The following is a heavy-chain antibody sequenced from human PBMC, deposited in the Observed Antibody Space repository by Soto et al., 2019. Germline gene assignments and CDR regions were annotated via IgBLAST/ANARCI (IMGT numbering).Heavy chain of an antibody. J-gene: IGHJ6*02. Sequence: ASVKVSCKASGGTFSSYAISWVRQAPGQGLEWMGGIIPIFGTANYAQKFQGRVTITADKSTSTAYMELSSLRSEDTAVYYCASGVVVVAATPDYYYGMDVWGQGTTATVSS. V-gene: IGHV1-69*06. D-gene: IGHD2-15*01. CDR2: IIPIFGTA. CDR1: GGTFSSYA. CDR3: ASGVVVVAATPDYYYGMDV.